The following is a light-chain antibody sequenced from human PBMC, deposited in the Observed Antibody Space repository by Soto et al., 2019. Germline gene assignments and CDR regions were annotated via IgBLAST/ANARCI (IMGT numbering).Light chain of an antibody. CDR2: GAS. J-gene: IGKJ5*01. CDR1: QIVSSY. Sequence: EIVLTQSPATLSLSPGERSTLSFRASQIVSSYLAWYQQKPGQAPRLLIYGASSRATGIPDRFSGSGSGTDFTLTISRLEPEDFAVYYCQQYGSSPTFGQGTRLEIK. CDR3: QQYGSSPT. V-gene: IGKV3-20*01.